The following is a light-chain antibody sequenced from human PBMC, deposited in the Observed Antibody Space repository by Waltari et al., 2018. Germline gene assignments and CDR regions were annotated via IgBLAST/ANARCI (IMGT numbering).Light chain of an antibody. CDR2: DGS. V-gene: IGLV2-11*01. CDR1: SSDVGGYNY. CDR3: CSYAGRYTWV. Sequence: QSALTQPRSVSGSPGQSVTIPCTRTSSDVGGYNYVSWFQQHPGKAPKLMIHDGSKRPSGVPDRFAGSKSCNTASLTISGLQADDETDYYCCSYAGRYTWVFGGGTKLTVL. J-gene: IGLJ3*02.